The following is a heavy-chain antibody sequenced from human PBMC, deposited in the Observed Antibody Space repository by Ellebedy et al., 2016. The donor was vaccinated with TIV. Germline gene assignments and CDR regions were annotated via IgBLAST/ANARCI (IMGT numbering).Heavy chain of an antibody. CDR2: INWEGDNT. CDR1: GFTFDDYT. D-gene: IGHD6-19*01. V-gene: IGHV3-43*01. CDR3: AKLRDAVATVGGFDV. Sequence: PGGSLRLSCVASGFTFDDYTVNWVRQVPGKGLEWVSLINWEGDNTYYADAVRGRFTISRDNTKNSLYLQMNSLTTEDTALYYCAKLRDAVATVGGFDVWGRGTMVTVSS. J-gene: IGHJ3*01.